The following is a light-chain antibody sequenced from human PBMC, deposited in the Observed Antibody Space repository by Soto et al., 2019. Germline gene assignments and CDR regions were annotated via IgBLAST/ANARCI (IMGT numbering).Light chain of an antibody. V-gene: IGLV2-14*01. CDR3: SSYTSSSTLYV. CDR2: DVS. CDR1: SSDVGGYNY. Sequence: QSALTQPASVSGSAGQSITISCTGTSSDVGGYNYVSWYQQHPGKAPKLMIYDVSNRPSGVSNRFSGSKSGNTASLTSAGVQAEDEADYYCSSYTSSSTLYVFGTGTALTVL. J-gene: IGLJ1*01.